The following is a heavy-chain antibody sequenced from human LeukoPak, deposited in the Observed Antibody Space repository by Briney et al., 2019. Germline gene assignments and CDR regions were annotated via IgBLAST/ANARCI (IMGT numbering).Heavy chain of an antibody. V-gene: IGHV3-30*02. D-gene: IGHD1-26*01. CDR3: ARGYWSGSYFDY. CDR1: GFTFSSYW. J-gene: IGHJ4*02. Sequence: SGGSLRLSCAASGFTFSSYWMHWVRQAPGKGLEWVAFIRYDGSNKYYADSVKGRFTISRDNAKNSLYLQMNSLRPEDTALYHCARGYWSGSYFDYWGQGTLVTVSS. CDR2: IRYDGSNK.